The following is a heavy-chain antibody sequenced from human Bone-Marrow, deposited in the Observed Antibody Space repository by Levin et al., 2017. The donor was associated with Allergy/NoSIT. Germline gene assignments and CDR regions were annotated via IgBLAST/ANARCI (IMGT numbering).Heavy chain of an antibody. CDR2: IFPSGTT. CDR1: GGSIRSYY. CDR3: ARIGIYRYFDY. J-gene: IGHJ4*02. V-gene: IGHV4-4*07. Sequence: PSETLSLTCTVSGGSIRSYYWSWIRQPAGKGLEWIGRIFPSGTTSYNPSLKSRVTMSVDTSKNHFSLNLHSVTAADTAVYYCARIGIYRYFDYWGQGTLVTVSS. D-gene: IGHD1-14*01.